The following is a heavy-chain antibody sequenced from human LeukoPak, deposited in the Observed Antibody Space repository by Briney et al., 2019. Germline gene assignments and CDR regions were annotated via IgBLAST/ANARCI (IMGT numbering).Heavy chain of an antibody. D-gene: IGHD2-2*01. CDR3: ARDVRIVVVPAAPELYDAFDI. J-gene: IGHJ3*02. V-gene: IGHV4-31*03. CDR2: IYYSGST. Sequence: PSETLSLTCTVSGGSISSGGYYWSWIRQHPGKGLEWIGYIYYSGSTYYNPSLKSRVTISVDTSKNQFSLKLSSVTAADTAVYYCARDVRIVVVPAAPELYDAFDIWGQGTMVTVSS. CDR1: GGSISSGGYY.